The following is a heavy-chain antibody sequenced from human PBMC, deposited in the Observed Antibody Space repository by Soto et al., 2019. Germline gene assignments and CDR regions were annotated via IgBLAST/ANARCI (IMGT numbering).Heavy chain of an antibody. V-gene: IGHV3-30*18. Sequence: GGSLRLSCAASGFSFSDYYMTWIRQAPGKGLEWLAVISNDGTNKYLADSVKGRLTLSRDNSRNTLSLEINNLRPEDTAVYYCGKDTLDCSGGDCPLYYYYGMDVWGQGTTVTVSS. J-gene: IGHJ6*02. CDR2: ISNDGTNK. CDR1: GFSFSDYY. CDR3: GKDTLDCSGGDCPLYYYYGMDV. D-gene: IGHD2-15*01.